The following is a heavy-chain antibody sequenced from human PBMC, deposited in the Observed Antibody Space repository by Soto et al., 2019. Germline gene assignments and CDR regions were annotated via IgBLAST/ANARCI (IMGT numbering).Heavy chain of an antibody. Sequence: QVQLVQSGAEVKKPGASVKVSCKASGYTFTSYGISWVRQAPGQGLEWMGWISAYNGNTNYAQKLQGXVSXXTXPSTSTAYRGRRGLRSDDTAVYYCARDGGVQARFDPWGQGTLVTVSS. D-gene: IGHD2-8*02. CDR2: ISAYNGNT. CDR3: ARDGGVQARFDP. J-gene: IGHJ5*02. V-gene: IGHV1-18*01. CDR1: GYTFTSYG.